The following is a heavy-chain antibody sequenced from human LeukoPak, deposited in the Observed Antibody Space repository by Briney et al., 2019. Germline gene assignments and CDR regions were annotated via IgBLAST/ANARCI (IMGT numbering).Heavy chain of an antibody. Sequence: GRSLRLSCAASGFTFDDYAMHWVRQAPGKGLEWVSGISWNSGSIGYADSVKGRFTISRDNAKNSLYLQMNSLRAEDTALYYCANLEYCSGGSCYGEEAFDIWGQGTMVTVSS. CDR3: ANLEYCSGGSCYGEEAFDI. V-gene: IGHV3-9*01. CDR2: ISWNSGSI. J-gene: IGHJ3*02. CDR1: GFTFDDYA. D-gene: IGHD2-15*01.